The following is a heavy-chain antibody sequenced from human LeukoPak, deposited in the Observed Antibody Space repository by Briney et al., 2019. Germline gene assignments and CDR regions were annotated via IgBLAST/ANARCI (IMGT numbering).Heavy chain of an antibody. V-gene: IGHV3-30*02. J-gene: IGHJ4*02. CDR2: IRYDGRNK. CDR1: GFTFSNYG. Sequence: PGGSLRLSCAASGFTFSNYGMHWVRQAPGKGLEWVSFIRYDGRNKYHADSVKGRCTISRDNSKDTLYLQMNGLRPEDTAVYYCAKDTPWWVSHYYFDYWGQGTLVTVSS. CDR3: AKDTPWWVSHYYFDY. D-gene: IGHD2-15*01.